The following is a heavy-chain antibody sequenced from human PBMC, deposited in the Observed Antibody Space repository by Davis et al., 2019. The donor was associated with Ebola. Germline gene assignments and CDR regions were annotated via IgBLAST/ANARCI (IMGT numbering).Heavy chain of an antibody. Sequence: GESLKISCAASGFTFSSYAMHWVRQAPGKGLEWVAVISYDGSNKYYADSVKGRFTISRDNSKNTLYLQMNSLRAEDTAVYYCAKTYYDFWSGYSVDYYGMDVWGQGTTVTVSS. CDR2: ISYDGSNK. CDR3: AKTYYDFWSGYSVDYYGMDV. J-gene: IGHJ6*02. D-gene: IGHD3-3*01. V-gene: IGHV3-30-3*02. CDR1: GFTFSSYA.